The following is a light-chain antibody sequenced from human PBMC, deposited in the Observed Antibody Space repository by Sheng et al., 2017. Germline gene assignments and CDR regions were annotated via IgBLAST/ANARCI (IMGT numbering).Light chain of an antibody. CDR2: GAS. V-gene: IGKV3-20*01. J-gene: IGKJ1*01. Sequence: EIVLTQSPGTLSLSPGQRATLSCRASQSVSSSYLAWYQQKPGQAPRLLIYGASGRATGIPDRFSGSGSGTDFSLTISRLEPEDFAMYYCQHYGDSPGTFGQGTKVEI. CDR3: QHYGDSPGT. CDR1: QSVSSSY.